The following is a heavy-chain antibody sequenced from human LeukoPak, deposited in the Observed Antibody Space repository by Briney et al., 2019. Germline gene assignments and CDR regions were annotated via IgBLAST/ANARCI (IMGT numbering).Heavy chain of an antibody. V-gene: IGHV1-18*01. CDR3: ARWIQLRPSPVGYFDY. CDR2: ISAYNGNT. Sequence: ASVKVSCKASGYTFTSYGISWVRQAPGQGLEWMGWISAYNGNTNYAQKLQGRVTMTTDTSTSTAYMELRSLRSDDTAVYYCARWIQLRPSPVGYFDYWGQGTLVTVSS. CDR1: GYTFTSYG. J-gene: IGHJ4*02. D-gene: IGHD5-18*01.